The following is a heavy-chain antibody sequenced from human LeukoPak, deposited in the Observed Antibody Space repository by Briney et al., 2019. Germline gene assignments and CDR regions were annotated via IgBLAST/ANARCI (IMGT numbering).Heavy chain of an antibody. CDR2: IRSDGSNK. V-gene: IGHV3-30*02. D-gene: IGHD4-11*01. Sequence: GGSLRLSCAASGFTFSRYAMSWVRQAPGKGLEWVAFIRSDGSNKYFADSVKGRFTISRDNSKNTLYLQMNSLRAEDTAVYYCAKDATAVIGTVYMDVWGKGTTVTISS. CDR3: AKDATAVIGTVYMDV. CDR1: GFTFSRYA. J-gene: IGHJ6*03.